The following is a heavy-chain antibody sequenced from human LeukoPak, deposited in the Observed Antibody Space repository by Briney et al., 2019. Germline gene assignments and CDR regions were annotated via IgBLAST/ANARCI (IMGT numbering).Heavy chain of an antibody. J-gene: IGHJ6*02. Sequence: GGSLRLSCAASGFAFSGYWMSWVRQAPGKGLEWVANINEDGTKKHYLDSVEGRFTISRDNAKNSLYLQMSNLRAEDTAVYFCARAGGLDVWGQGATVTVSS. V-gene: IGHV3-7*03. CDR1: GFAFSGYW. CDR2: INEDGTKK. CDR3: ARAGGLDV.